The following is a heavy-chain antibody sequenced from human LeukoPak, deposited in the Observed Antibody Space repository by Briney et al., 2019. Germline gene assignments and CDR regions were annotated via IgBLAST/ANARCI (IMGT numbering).Heavy chain of an antibody. CDR2: IKSKTDGGTT. D-gene: IGHD5-12*01. CDR3: TTVPQYSGLENFDY. CDR1: GFTFSSYW. J-gene: IGHJ4*02. V-gene: IGHV3-15*01. Sequence: GGSLRLSCAASGFTFSSYWMSWVRQAPGKGLEWVGRIKSKTDGGTTDYAAPVKGRFTISRDDSKNTLYLQMNSLKTEDTAVYYCTTVPQYSGLENFDYWGQGTLVTVSS.